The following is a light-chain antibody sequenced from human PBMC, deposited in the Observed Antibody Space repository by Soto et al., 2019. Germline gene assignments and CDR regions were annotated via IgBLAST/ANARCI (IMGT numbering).Light chain of an antibody. Sequence: DVQMSQSASSLSANVGDRVTITCRASQSISSYLNWYQQKPGKAPKLLIYAASSLQSGVPSRFSGSGSGTDFTLTISSLQPEDFATYYCQQSYSTPLTFGGGTIVDVK. J-gene: IGKJ4*01. CDR1: QSISSY. CDR3: QQSYSTPLT. V-gene: IGKV1-39*01. CDR2: AAS.